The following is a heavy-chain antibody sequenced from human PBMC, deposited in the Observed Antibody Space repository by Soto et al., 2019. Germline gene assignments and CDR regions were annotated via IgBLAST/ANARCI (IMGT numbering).Heavy chain of an antibody. D-gene: IGHD2-2*01. V-gene: IGHV4-61*01. Sequence: SETLSLTCTVSGGSVSSGSYYWSWIQQPPGKGLEWIGYIYYSGSTNYNPSLKSRVTISVDTSKNQFSLKLSSVTAADTAVYYCARGSSRRPAASYFDYWGQGTLVTVSS. J-gene: IGHJ4*02. CDR3: ARGSSRRPAASYFDY. CDR2: IYYSGST. CDR1: GGSVSSGSYY.